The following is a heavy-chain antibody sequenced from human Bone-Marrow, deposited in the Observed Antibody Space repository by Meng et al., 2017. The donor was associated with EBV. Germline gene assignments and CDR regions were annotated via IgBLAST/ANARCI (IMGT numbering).Heavy chain of an antibody. J-gene: IGHJ4*02. CDR3: ARIRVPAALDY. V-gene: IGHV4-4*02. CDR2: IYHSGST. D-gene: IGHD2-2*01. CDR1: GGAISSSNW. Sequence: RLAPRPGRVNPSAALSLTFAVSGGAISSSNWWRWVRQPPGKGLEWIGEIYHSGSTNYNPSLKSRVTISVDKSKNQFSLKLSSVTAADTAVYYCARIRVPAALDYWGQGTLVTVSS.